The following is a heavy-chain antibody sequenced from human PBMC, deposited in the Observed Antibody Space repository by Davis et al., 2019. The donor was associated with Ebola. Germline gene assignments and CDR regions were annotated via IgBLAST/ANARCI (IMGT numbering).Heavy chain of an antibody. J-gene: IGHJ6*04. CDR2: ISYDGSNK. V-gene: IGHV3-30*18. CDR3: AKDGLDYGDYDYYGMDV. D-gene: IGHD4-17*01. Sequence: GGSLRLSCAASGFTFSSYGMHWVRQAPGKGLEWVAVISYDGSNKYYADSVKGRFTISRDNSKNTLYLQMNSLRAEDTAVYYCAKDGLDYGDYDYYGMDVWGKGTTVTVSS. CDR1: GFTFSSYG.